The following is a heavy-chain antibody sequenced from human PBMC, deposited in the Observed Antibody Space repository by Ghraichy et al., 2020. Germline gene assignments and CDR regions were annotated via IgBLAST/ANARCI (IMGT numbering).Heavy chain of an antibody. CDR1: GFTFSNSA. CDR3: TTFGATGY. V-gene: IGHV3-15*01. D-gene: IGHD1-26*01. J-gene: IGHJ4*02. CDR2: IKSKTDGGTS. Sequence: GGSLRLSCAASGFTFSNSAMNWVRQAPGKGLEWVGRIKSKTDGGTSDYAAPVNGTFTISRDDSKHTLHLKMNSLKTEDTDVYYFTTFGATGYWGQGTLVTVSS.